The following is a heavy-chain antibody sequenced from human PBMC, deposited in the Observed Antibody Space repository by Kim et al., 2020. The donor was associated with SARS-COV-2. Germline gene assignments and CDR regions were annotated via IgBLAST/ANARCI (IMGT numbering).Heavy chain of an antibody. V-gene: IGHV3-23*01. CDR3: AKDKVVVVAATPRVNAFDI. D-gene: IGHD2-15*01. Sequence: GRFTISRDNSKNTLYLQMNSLRAEDTAVYYCAKDKVVVVAATPRVNAFDIWGQGTMVTVSS. J-gene: IGHJ3*02.